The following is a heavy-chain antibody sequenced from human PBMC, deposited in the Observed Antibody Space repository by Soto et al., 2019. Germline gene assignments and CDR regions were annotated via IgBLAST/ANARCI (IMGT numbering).Heavy chain of an antibody. CDR1: GFTFSSYA. Sequence: EVQLLESGGGLVQPGGSLRLSCAASGFTFSSYAMSWVRQAPGKGLEWVSAISGSGGSTYYADSVKGRFTISRDNSKNTLYLQMNSLRAEDTAVYYCANAEDSSVYFFDYWGQGTLVTVSS. V-gene: IGHV3-23*01. J-gene: IGHJ4*02. CDR3: ANAEDSSVYFFDY. D-gene: IGHD3-22*01. CDR2: ISGSGGST.